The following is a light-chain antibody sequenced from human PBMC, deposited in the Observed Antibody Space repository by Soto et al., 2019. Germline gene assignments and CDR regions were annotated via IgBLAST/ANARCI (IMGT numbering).Light chain of an antibody. CDR1: QSVHNY. CDR2: HAD. V-gene: IGKV3-11*01. Sequence: EIVLTQSPATLSLSPGERATSSCRASQSVHNYLAWYQQKPGQAPRLLIYHADKRATGVPARFSGGGSGTDFTLTITSLEPEDFAVYYCQQYNNWPRAFGQGTKVDIK. J-gene: IGKJ1*01. CDR3: QQYNNWPRA.